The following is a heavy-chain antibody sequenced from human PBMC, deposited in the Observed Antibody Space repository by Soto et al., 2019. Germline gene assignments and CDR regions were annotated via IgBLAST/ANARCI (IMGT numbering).Heavy chain of an antibody. CDR2: IYYSGST. V-gene: IGHV4-31*03. J-gene: IGHJ6*02. Sequence: SETLSLTCTVSGGSISSGGYYWSWIRQHPGKGLEWIGYIYYSGSTYYNPSLKSRVTISVDTSKNQFSLKLSSVTAADTAVYYCARDKGIVGAIKGNGNGFGMDVWGQGTTVTVSS. CDR3: ARDKGIVGAIKGNGNGFGMDV. D-gene: IGHD1-26*01. CDR1: GGSISSGGYY.